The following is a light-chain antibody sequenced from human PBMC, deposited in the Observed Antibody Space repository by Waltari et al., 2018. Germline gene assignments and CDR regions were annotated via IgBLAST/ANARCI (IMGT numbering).Light chain of an antibody. J-gene: IGKJ5*01. CDR1: QSVLYTSNNKNN. V-gene: IGKV4-1*01. Sequence: DIVMTQSPDSLAVSLGERATINCKSSQSVLYTSNNKNNLAWFQQKPGQPPKLLIYWASTRESGVPDRFSGSGSGTDFSLTISGLQAEDVAVYFCQQFHSTPITFGQGTRLEI. CDR3: QQFHSTPIT. CDR2: WAS.